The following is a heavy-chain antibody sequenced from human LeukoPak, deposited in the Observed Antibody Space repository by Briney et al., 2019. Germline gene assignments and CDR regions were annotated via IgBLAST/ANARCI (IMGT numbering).Heavy chain of an antibody. J-gene: IGHJ4*02. Sequence: SETLSLTCTVSGDSISTPSYWWGWMRQSPGKGLEWIGSIAYIGITSYNPSLRSRVTISVDTSKNQFSLQLTSVTAADTAVYYCTRLPLDYSLDHWGRGTLVSVSS. CDR2: IAYIGIT. CDR1: GDSISTPSYW. CDR3: TRLPLDYSLDH. V-gene: IGHV4-39*01. D-gene: IGHD4-11*01.